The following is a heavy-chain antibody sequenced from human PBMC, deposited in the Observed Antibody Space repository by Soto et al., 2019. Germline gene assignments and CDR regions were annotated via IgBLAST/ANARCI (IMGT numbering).Heavy chain of an antibody. CDR1: GGSISSYY. CDR2: IYYSGST. J-gene: IGHJ5*02. CDR3: AREIVVVVPAAIGYWFDP. Sequence: SETLSLTCTVSGGSISSYYWSWIRQPPGKGLEWIGYIYYSGSTNYNPSLKSRVTISVDTSKNQFSLKLSSVTAADTAVYYCAREIVVVVPAAIGYWFDPWGQGTLVT. D-gene: IGHD2-2*02. V-gene: IGHV4-59*01.